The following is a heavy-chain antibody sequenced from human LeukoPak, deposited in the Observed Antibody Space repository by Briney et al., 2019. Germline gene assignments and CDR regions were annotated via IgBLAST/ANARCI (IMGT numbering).Heavy chain of an antibody. CDR3: ARVVSSSWTGYYYGMDV. Sequence: PGGSLRLSRAGSGFIFSNYWMHWVRQAPGKGLVWVSRINTDGSSTSYADSLEGRFTISRDNAKNTLYLQMNSLRAEDTAVYYCARVVSSSWTGYYYGMDVWGQGTTVTVSS. D-gene: IGHD6-13*01. CDR1: GFIFSNYW. CDR2: INTDGSST. V-gene: IGHV3-74*01. J-gene: IGHJ6*02.